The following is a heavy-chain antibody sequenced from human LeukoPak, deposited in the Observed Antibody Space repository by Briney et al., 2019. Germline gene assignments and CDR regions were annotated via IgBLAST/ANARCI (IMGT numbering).Heavy chain of an antibody. Sequence: GESLKISCKGSGYSFTSYWIGWVRQMPGKGLEWMGIIYPGDSDTRYSPSFQGQVTISADKSISTAYLQWSSLKASDTAMYYCARSPCGGDCYYNWFDPWGQGTLVTVSS. CDR3: ARSPCGGDCYYNWFDP. V-gene: IGHV5-51*01. D-gene: IGHD2-21*02. J-gene: IGHJ5*02. CDR1: GYSFTSYW. CDR2: IYPGDSDT.